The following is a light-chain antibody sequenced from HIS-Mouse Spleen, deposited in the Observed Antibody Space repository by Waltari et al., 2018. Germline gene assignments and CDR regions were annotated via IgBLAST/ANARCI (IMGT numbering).Light chain of an antibody. CDR3: QQRSNWWT. CDR1: QSVSSY. CDR2: DAS. Sequence: EIVLTQSPATLSLSPGERATLSCRASQSVSSYLAWYQQKPGQAPRRLIYDASNRATGIPARFSGSGSGTDFTLTISSLEPEDFAVYYCQQRSNWWTFGQGTKVEIK. V-gene: IGKV3-11*01. J-gene: IGKJ1*01.